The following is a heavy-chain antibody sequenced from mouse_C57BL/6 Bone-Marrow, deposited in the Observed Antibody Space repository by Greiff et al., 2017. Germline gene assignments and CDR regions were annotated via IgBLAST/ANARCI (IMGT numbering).Heavy chain of an antibody. CDR1: GFTFSSYA. D-gene: IGHD2-2*01. CDR2: ISSGGDYI. CDR3: TRGNGCWFAY. V-gene: IGHV5-9-1*02. Sequence: EVQLVESGEGLVKPGGSLKLSCAASGFTFSSYAMSWVRQTPEKRLEWVAYISSGGDYIYYADTVKGLFTISRDNARNTLYLQMSSLKSEDTAMYYCTRGNGCWFAYWGQGTLVTVSA. J-gene: IGHJ3*01.